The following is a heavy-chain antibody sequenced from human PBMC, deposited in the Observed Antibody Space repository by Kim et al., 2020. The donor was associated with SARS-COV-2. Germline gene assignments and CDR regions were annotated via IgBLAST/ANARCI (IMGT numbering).Heavy chain of an antibody. Sequence: GGSLRLSCAASGFTFSDYYMSWIRQAPGKGLEWVSYISSSGSTIYYADSVKGRFTISRDNAKNSLYLQMNSLRAEDTAVYYCARDWSNSSGYYYGMDVWGQGTTVTVSS. CDR3: ARDWSNSSGYYYGMDV. CDR2: ISSSGSTI. D-gene: IGHD6-25*01. CDR1: GFTFSDYY. J-gene: IGHJ6*02. V-gene: IGHV3-11*01.